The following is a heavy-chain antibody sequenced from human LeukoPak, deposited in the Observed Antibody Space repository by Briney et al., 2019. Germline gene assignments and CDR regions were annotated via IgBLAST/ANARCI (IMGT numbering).Heavy chain of an antibody. D-gene: IGHD4-17*01. CDR2: ISGSGGST. Sequence: GGSLRLSCAASGFTFTSYGMNRVRQAPGQGLEWVSVISGSGGSTYYADSVKGRFIISRDNSKNTLYLQMNSLRAEDTAVYYCAKGAGDYMWGDYFDYWGQGTLVTVSS. V-gene: IGHV3-23*01. CDR3: AKGAGDYMWGDYFDY. J-gene: IGHJ4*02. CDR1: GFTFTSYG.